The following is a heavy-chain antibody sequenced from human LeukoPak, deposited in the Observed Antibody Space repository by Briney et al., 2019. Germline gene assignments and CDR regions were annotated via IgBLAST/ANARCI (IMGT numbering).Heavy chain of an antibody. CDR3: ARGAHTYYYDSSGLDAFDI. D-gene: IGHD3-22*01. CDR1: GFTFSSYD. V-gene: IGHV3-13*01. Sequence: GGSLRLSCAASGFTFSSYDMHWVRQATGKGLEWASAIGTAGDTYYPGSVKGRFTISRENAKNSLYLQMNSLRAGDTAVYYCARGAHTYYYDSSGLDAFDIWGQGTMVTVSS. CDR2: IGTAGDT. J-gene: IGHJ3*02.